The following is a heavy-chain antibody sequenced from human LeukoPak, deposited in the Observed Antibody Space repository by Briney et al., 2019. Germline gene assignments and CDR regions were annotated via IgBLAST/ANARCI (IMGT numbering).Heavy chain of an antibody. CDR1: GGSISSYY. J-gene: IGHJ4*02. CDR2: IYYSGST. D-gene: IGHD6-6*01. CDR3: ARASSSSEDYFDY. V-gene: IGHV4-59*01. Sequence: PSETLSLTCTASGGSISSYYWSWIRQPPGKGLEWIGYIYYSGSTNYNPSLKSRVTISVDTSKNQFSLKLSSVTAADTAVYYCARASSSSEDYFDYWGQGTLVTVSS.